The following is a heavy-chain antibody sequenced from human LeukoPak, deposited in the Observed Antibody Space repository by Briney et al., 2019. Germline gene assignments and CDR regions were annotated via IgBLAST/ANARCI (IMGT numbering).Heavy chain of an antibody. CDR3: AKGRRDGYNHFDS. Sequence: PGGSLRLSCAASGFTFSSYAMHWVRQAPGKGLEWVSGISAGATTYYADSVKGRFTISRDNSKNTVYLQMNSLRADDSAIYYCAKGRRDGYNHFDSWGQGTLVTVSS. D-gene: IGHD5-24*01. CDR2: ISAGATT. V-gene: IGHV3-23*01. J-gene: IGHJ4*02. CDR1: GFTFSSYA.